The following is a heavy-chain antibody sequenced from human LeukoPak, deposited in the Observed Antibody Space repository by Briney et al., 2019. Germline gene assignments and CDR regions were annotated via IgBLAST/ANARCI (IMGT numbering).Heavy chain of an antibody. CDR1: GGSISSYY. Sequence: SETLSLTCSVSGGSISSYYWSWIRQPPGKGLEWIGHIYGSGSTNYNPSLKSRVTLSVDTSKNQFSLKLSSVTAADTAVYYCAREGTSGTHLNWFDPWGQGTLVTVSS. J-gene: IGHJ5*02. V-gene: IGHV4-59*01. D-gene: IGHD1-1*01. CDR3: AREGTSGTHLNWFDP. CDR2: IYGSGST.